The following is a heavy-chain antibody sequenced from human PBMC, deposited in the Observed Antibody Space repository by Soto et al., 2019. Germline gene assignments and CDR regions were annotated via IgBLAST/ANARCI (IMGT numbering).Heavy chain of an antibody. D-gene: IGHD1-1*01. CDR1: GITFNNNW. CDR2: INTDGSRT. CDR3: AKVATGSYNWFDP. J-gene: IGHJ5*02. V-gene: IGHV3-74*01. Sequence: PGGSLRLSCAASGITFNNNWKHWVRQTPGKGLVWVSRINTDGSRTNYADSVKGRFTISRDNAKNTLYLQMDSLRAEDTAVYYCAKVATGSYNWFDPWGQGTLVTVSS.